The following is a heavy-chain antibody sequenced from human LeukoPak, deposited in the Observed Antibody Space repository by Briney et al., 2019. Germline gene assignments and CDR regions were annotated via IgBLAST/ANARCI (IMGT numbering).Heavy chain of an antibody. D-gene: IGHD3-22*01. CDR3: ARAGGYLGYMDV. Sequence: PSETLSLTCTVSGGSISSYYWSWIRQPPGKGLEWIGYIYHSGSTNYSPSLKSRVTISVDTSKNQFSLKLSSVTAADTAVYYCARAGGYLGYMDVWGKGTTVTISS. CDR2: IYHSGST. J-gene: IGHJ6*03. CDR1: GGSISSYY. V-gene: IGHV4-59*01.